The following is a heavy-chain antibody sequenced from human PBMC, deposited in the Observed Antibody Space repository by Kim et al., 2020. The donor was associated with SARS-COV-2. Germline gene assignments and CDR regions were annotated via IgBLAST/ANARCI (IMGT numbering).Heavy chain of an antibody. Sequence: SVKVSCKASGGTFSSYAISWVRQAPGQGLEWMGGIIPIFGTANYAQKFQGRVTITADESTSTAYMELSSLRSEDTAVYYCSRGTAQYCSGGSCYVYYGMDVWGQGTTVTVSS. CDR3: SRGTAQYCSGGSCYVYYGMDV. V-gene: IGHV1-69*13. D-gene: IGHD2-15*01. CDR2: IIPIFGTA. J-gene: IGHJ6*02. CDR1: GGTFSSYA.